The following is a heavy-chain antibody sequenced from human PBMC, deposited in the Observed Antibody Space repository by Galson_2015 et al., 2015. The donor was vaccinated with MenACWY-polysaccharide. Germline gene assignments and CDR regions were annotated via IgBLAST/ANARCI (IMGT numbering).Heavy chain of an antibody. V-gene: IGHV1-8*01. CDR2: VNPNSGNT. CDR1: GYTFSSYD. J-gene: IGHJ4*02. CDR3: ARGRRDTAVAAPAAVLLDY. Sequence: SVKVSCKASGYTFSSYDINWVRQATGQRLEWMGWVNPNSGNTGYAQKFQGRVTMPRNTSISTAYMELSSLTSEDTAVYYCARGRRDTAVAAPAAVLLDYWGQGILVTVSS. D-gene: IGHD6-19*01.